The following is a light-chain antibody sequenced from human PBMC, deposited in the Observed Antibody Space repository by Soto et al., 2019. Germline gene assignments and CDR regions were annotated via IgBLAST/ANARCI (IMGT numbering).Light chain of an antibody. CDR1: SSDVGGYNY. CDR2: DVS. J-gene: IGLJ1*01. Sequence: QSVLTQPASVSGSPGQSITISCTGTSSDVGGYNYVSWYQHHPGKAPKLMIYDVSNRPSGVSNRFPGSKSGNTASLTISGLQPEDEADYYRSSYTTSNTRQIVFGTGTKVTV. V-gene: IGLV2-14*03. CDR3: SSYTTSNTRQIV.